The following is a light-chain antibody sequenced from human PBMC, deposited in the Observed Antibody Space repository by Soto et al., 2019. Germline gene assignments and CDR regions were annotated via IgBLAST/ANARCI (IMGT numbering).Light chain of an antibody. CDR1: SSNIGAGYD. J-gene: IGLJ1*01. CDR3: QSYDSSLSGSYV. CDR2: ENS. Sequence: QAVVTQPPSVSGALGQRVTISCTGSSSNIGAGYDVHWYQQLPGTAPKLLMYENSNRPSGVPDRFSGSKSGTSASLAITGLQAEDEADYYCQSYDSSLSGSYVFGTGTKLTVL. V-gene: IGLV1-40*01.